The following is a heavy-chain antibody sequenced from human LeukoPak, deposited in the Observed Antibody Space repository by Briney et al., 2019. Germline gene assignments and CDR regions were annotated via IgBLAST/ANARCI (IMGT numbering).Heavy chain of an antibody. CDR3: AHGSAVAAHFDY. D-gene: IGHD6-19*01. Sequence: SETLSLTCTVSGGSISSYYWSWIRQPPGKGLEWIGYLYSGGGTDYNPSLKSRVAISLDTSKNQFSLKLSSVTAADTAVYYCAHGSAVAAHFDYWGQGTLVTVSS. V-gene: IGHV4-59*08. J-gene: IGHJ4*02. CDR1: GGSISSYY. CDR2: LYSGGGT.